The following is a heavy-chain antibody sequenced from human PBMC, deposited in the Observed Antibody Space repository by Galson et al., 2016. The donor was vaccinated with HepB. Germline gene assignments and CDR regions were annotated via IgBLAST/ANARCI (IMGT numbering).Heavy chain of an antibody. V-gene: IGHV3-33*01. D-gene: IGHD3-22*01. CDR2: IWYEGNNK. CDR1: GFTFSSYG. Sequence: SLRLSCAASGFTFSSYGMHWVRQPPGKGLEWVAVIWYEGNNKYFAEYVKGRLTISRDNSKNTLYLQMNSLRAEDTAVYYCARGRVYYDTSGYYLPYFDYWGQGTLVTVSS. CDR3: ARGRVYYDTSGYYLPYFDY. J-gene: IGHJ4*02.